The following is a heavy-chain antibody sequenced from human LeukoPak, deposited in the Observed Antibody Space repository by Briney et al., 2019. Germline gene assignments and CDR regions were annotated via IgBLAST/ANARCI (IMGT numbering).Heavy chain of an antibody. V-gene: IGHV1-8*01. Sequence: GASVKVSCKASGYTFTNYDINWVRQATGQRPEWMGWVNPKNGNTGYAQKFQGRVTMTSDTSISTAYMELSGLKSEDTAVYYCARTRGYLTDFWGQGTLVTVSS. CDR2: VNPKNGNT. D-gene: IGHD3-16*02. CDR3: ARTRGYLTDF. CDR1: GYTFTNYD. J-gene: IGHJ4*02.